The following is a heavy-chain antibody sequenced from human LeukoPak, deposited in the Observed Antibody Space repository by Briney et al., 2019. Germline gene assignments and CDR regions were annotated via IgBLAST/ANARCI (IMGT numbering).Heavy chain of an antibody. CDR1: GFTFSSYA. CDR2: ISDSGGNT. D-gene: IGHD3-3*01. V-gene: IGHV3-23*01. CDR3: ARGITILGMVIID. J-gene: IGHJ4*02. Sequence: PGGSLRLSCAASGFTFSSYAMTWVRQAPGKGLEWVSAISDSGGNTYYSDSVKGRFTISRDNSKNTLYLQMNSLRAEDTGVYYCARGITILGMVIIDWGQGTLVTVSS.